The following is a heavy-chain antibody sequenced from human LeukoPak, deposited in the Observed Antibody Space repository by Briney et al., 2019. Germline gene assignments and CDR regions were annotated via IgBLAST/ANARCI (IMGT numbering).Heavy chain of an antibody. J-gene: IGHJ4*02. CDR3: AKDPYSGSYFDY. V-gene: IGHV3-23*01. D-gene: IGHD1-26*01. CDR1: GFTLSSYA. CDR2: SSGSGGST. Sequence: GGSLRLSCAASGFTLSSYAMSGVRQAPGKGREWVSASSGSGGSTYYADSVKGRFTISRDNSKNTLYLQMNSLRAEDTAVYYCAKDPYSGSYFDYWGQGTLVTVSS.